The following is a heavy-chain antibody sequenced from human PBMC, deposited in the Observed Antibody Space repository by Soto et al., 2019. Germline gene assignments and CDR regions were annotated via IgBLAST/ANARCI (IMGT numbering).Heavy chain of an antibody. Sequence: QVQLVQSGAEVKKPGSSVKVSCKASGGTFSSYAISWVRQAPGQGLEWMGGIIPIFGTANYAQKFQGRVTIPADESTSTAYMELSSLRSEDTAVYYCASAHGEDGYNSVWYFDLWGRGTLVTVSS. D-gene: IGHD5-12*01. CDR1: GGTFSSYA. J-gene: IGHJ2*01. CDR3: ASAHGEDGYNSVWYFDL. CDR2: IIPIFGTA. V-gene: IGHV1-69*01.